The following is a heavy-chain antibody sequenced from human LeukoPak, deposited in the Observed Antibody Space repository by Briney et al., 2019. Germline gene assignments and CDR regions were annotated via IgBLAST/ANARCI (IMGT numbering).Heavy chain of an antibody. CDR2: IYTSGST. D-gene: IGHD2-15*01. J-gene: IGHJ3*02. CDR3: ARVGSCSGGVCYAFDI. CDR1: GGSITYGSYY. V-gene: IGHV4-61*02. Sequence: SETLSLTCTVSGGSITYGSYYWTWIRQPAGKGLEWIGRIYTSGSTYYNPSLKSRVTISVDTSQNQFSLKLSSVTAVDTAVYYCARVGSCSGGVCYAFDIWGQGTMVIVSS.